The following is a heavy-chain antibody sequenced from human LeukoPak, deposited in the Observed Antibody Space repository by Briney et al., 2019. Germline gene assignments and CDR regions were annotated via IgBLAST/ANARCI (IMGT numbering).Heavy chain of an antibody. CDR2: ITSSSSTI. Sequence: SGGSLRLSCAASGFTFSNYWMSWVRQAPGKGLEWVSYITSSSSTIYYADSVKGRFTISRDNAKNSLFLQMNSLRDEDTAVYYCARDMYYGDYEIDYWGQGTLVTVSS. CDR1: GFTFSNYW. J-gene: IGHJ4*02. V-gene: IGHV3-48*02. CDR3: ARDMYYGDYEIDY. D-gene: IGHD4-17*01.